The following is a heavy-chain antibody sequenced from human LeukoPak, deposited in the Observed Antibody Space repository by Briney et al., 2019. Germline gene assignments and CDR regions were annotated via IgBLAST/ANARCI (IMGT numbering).Heavy chain of an antibody. CDR3: ARGHVITTLNI. CDR1: GYSFTGYY. CDR2: INPNSGGT. V-gene: IGHV1-2*02. J-gene: IGHJ3*02. Sequence: ASVKVSCKASGYSFTGYYMHWVRQAPGQGLEWMGWINPNSGGTNYAQQFQGRVTVTRDTSISTAFMELSRLRSDDTAVYYCARGHVITTLNIWGQGTKVTVSS. D-gene: IGHD2/OR15-2a*01.